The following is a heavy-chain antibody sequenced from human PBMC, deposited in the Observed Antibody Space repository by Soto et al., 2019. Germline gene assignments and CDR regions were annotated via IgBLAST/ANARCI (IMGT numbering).Heavy chain of an antibody. CDR2: ISGSGGST. Sequence: GGSLRLSCAASGFTFSSYAMSWVRQAPGKGLEWVSAISGSGGSTYYADSVKGRFTISRDNSKNTLYLQMNSLRAEDTAVYYCAKDLTVFSGIEYFQHWGQGTLVTVSS. V-gene: IGHV3-23*01. D-gene: IGHD6-13*01. CDR3: AKDLTVFSGIEYFQH. J-gene: IGHJ1*01. CDR1: GFTFSSYA.